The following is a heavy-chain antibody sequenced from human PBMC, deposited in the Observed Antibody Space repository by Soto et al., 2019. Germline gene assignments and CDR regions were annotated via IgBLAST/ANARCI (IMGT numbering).Heavy chain of an antibody. Sequence: NPSETLSLTCAVSGGSISSSNWWSWVRQPPGKGLEWIGEIYHSGSTNYNPSLKSRVTISVDKSKNQFSLKLSSVTAADTAVYYCARKYYYDSSGYDYWGQGTLVTVSS. D-gene: IGHD3-22*01. V-gene: IGHV4-4*02. CDR1: GGSISSSNW. J-gene: IGHJ4*02. CDR2: IYHSGST. CDR3: ARKYYYDSSGYDY.